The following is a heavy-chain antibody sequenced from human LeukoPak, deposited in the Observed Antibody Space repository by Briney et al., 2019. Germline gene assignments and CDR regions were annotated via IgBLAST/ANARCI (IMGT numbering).Heavy chain of an antibody. CDR1: GFTFSSYA. CDR3: ARAGYYYYYMDV. Sequence: GGSLRLSCAASGFTFSSYAMHWVRQAPGKGLEYVSAISSNGGSTYYANSVKGRFTISRDNSKNTLYLQMGSLRAEDMAVYYCARAGYYYYYMDVWGKGTTVTVSS. CDR2: ISSNGGST. V-gene: IGHV3-64*01. J-gene: IGHJ6*03. D-gene: IGHD3-10*01.